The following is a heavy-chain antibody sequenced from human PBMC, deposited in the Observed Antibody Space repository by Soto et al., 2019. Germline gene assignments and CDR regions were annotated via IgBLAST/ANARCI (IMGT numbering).Heavy chain of an antibody. Sequence: GGSLRLSCAASGFSFSPYAMTWVRQASGKGLEWVSTITGGGDFTYYADSVKGRFTISRDNSKNTLFLEMSSLRAEDTALYYCARAIVQRYGELAIYFDSWGQGTLVTVSS. CDR2: ITGGGDFT. J-gene: IGHJ4*02. V-gene: IGHV3-23*01. D-gene: IGHD1-7*01. CDR3: ARAIVQRYGELAIYFDS. CDR1: GFSFSPYA.